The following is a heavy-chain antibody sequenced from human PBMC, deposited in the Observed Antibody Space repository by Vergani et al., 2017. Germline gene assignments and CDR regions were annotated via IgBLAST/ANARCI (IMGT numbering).Heavy chain of an antibody. Sequence: EVQLVESGGGLVQPGRSLRLSCAASGFTFDDYAMHWVRQAPGKGLEWVSGISWNSGSIGYADSVKGRFTISRDNAKNSLYLQMNSLRAEDTALYYCAKDLVQGAVAGSGSSPPGYYYYGMDVWGQGTTVTVSS. D-gene: IGHD6-19*01. CDR1: GFTFDDYA. CDR3: AKDLVQGAVAGSGSSPPGYYYYGMDV. CDR2: ISWNSGSI. V-gene: IGHV3-9*01. J-gene: IGHJ6*02.